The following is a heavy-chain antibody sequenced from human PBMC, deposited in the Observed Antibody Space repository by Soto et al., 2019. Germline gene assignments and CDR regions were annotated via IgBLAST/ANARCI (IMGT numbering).Heavy chain of an antibody. V-gene: IGHV4-31*03. Sequence: SDTLSLTCTVSGGSISSGGYYWSWIRQHPGKGLEWIGYIYYSGSTYYNPSLKSRVTISVDTSKNQFSLKLSSVTAADTAVYYCARGAIVVVPAAYWFDPWGQGTLVTVSS. CDR2: IYYSGST. CDR3: ARGAIVVVPAAYWFDP. J-gene: IGHJ5*02. CDR1: GGSISSGGYY. D-gene: IGHD2-2*01.